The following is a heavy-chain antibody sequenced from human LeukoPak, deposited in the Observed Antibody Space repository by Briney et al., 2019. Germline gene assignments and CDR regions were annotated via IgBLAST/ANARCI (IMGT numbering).Heavy chain of an antibody. CDR2: IYGGGNT. V-gene: IGHV3-53*01. CDR3: ARGGQLYGGNCLDY. Sequence: TGGSLRLSCAASGXTVSSNYMSWVRQAPGKGLEWVSIIYGGGNTFYADSVKGRFTISRDNSKNTLYLQMNSLRGEDTAVYYCARGGQLYGGNCLDYWGQGTLVTVSS. D-gene: IGHD4-23*01. J-gene: IGHJ4*02. CDR1: GXTVSSNY.